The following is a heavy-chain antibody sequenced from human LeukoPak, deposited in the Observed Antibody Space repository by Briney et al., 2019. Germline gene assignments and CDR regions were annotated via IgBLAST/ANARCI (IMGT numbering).Heavy chain of an antibody. J-gene: IGHJ3*02. Sequence: ASVKLSCKASGYNFASFDINWVRQAPGQGLEWMGWISTYNGNTNYAQKVQGRVTMTTDTSTSTAYMELRSPRSDDTAIYFCAISYNYPTSEYAGNDAFDIWGQGTLVTVS. D-gene: IGHD3-22*01. CDR2: ISTYNGNT. V-gene: IGHV1-18*01. CDR3: AISYNYPTSEYAGNDAFDI. CDR1: GYNFASFD.